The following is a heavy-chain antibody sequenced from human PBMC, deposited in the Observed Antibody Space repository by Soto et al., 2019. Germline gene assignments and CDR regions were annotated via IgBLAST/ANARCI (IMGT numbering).Heavy chain of an antibody. Sequence: SETLSVTCTVSGGSISSYYWSWIRQPPGKGLEWIGYIYYSGSTNYNPSLKSRVTISVDTSKNQFSLKLSSVTAADTAVYYCARDRKTYDSSGLDYWGQGTLVTVS. CDR3: ARDRKTYDSSGLDY. J-gene: IGHJ4*02. D-gene: IGHD3-22*01. V-gene: IGHV4-59*01. CDR2: IYYSGST. CDR1: GGSISSYY.